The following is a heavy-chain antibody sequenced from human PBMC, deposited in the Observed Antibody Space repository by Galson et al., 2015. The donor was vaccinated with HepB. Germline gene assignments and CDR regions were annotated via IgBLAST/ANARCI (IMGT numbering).Heavy chain of an antibody. Sequence: SLRLSCAASGFTFSSYAMSWVRQAPGKGLEWVSAISGSGGSTYYADSVKGRFTISRDNSKNTLYLQMNSLRAEDTAVYYCAKPLWFGELFLLGYYGMDVWGQGTTVTVSS. CDR2: ISGSGGST. V-gene: IGHV3-23*01. J-gene: IGHJ6*02. CDR3: AKPLWFGELFLLGYYGMDV. CDR1: GFTFSSYA. D-gene: IGHD3-10*01.